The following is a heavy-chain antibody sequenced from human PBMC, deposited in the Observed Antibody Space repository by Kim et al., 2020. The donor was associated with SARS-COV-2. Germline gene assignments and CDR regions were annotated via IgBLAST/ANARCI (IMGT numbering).Heavy chain of an antibody. CDR3: ARQPYSSSWYAWGSWFDP. V-gene: IGHV3-30*03. J-gene: IGHJ5*02. CDR2: ISYDGSNK. Sequence: GGSLRLSCAASGFTFSSYGMHWVRQAPGKGLEWVAVISYDGSNKYYADSVKGRFTISRDNSKNTLYLQMNSLRAEDTAVYYCARQPYSSSWYAWGSWFDP. D-gene: IGHD6-13*01. CDR1: GFTFSSYG.